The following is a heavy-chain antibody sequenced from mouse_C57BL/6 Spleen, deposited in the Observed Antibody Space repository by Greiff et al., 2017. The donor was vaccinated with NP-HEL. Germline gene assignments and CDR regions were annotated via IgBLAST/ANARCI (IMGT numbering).Heavy chain of an antibody. CDR2: ISYDGSN. Sequence: EVKLVESGPGLVKPSQSLSLTCSVTGYSITSGYYWNWIRQFPGNKLEWMGYISYDGSNNYNPSLKNRISITRDTSKNQFFLKLNSVTTEDTATYYCARGLLRGFDYWGQGTTLTVSS. CDR1: GYSITSGYY. D-gene: IGHD2-3*01. V-gene: IGHV3-6*01. CDR3: ARGLLRGFDY. J-gene: IGHJ2*01.